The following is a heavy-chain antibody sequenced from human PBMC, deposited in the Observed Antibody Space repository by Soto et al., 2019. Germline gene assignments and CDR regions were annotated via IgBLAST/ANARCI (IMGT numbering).Heavy chain of an antibody. CDR3: ASKGGRARIAVAGTDYYYYMDV. CDR1: GFTFSDYY. Sequence: GGSLRLSCAASGFTFSDYYMSWIRQAPGKGLEWVSYISSSGSTIYYADSVKGRFTISRDNAKNSLYLQMNSLRAEDTAVYYCASKGGRARIAVAGTDYYYYMDVWGKGTTVTVSS. J-gene: IGHJ6*03. V-gene: IGHV3-11*01. CDR2: ISSSGSTI. D-gene: IGHD6-19*01.